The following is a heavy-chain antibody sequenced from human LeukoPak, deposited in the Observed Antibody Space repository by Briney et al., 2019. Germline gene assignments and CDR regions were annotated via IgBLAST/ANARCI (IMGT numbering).Heavy chain of an antibody. D-gene: IGHD1-26*01. J-gene: IGHJ4*02. V-gene: IGHV1-2*02. CDR2: IDPDSGGT. Sequence: ASVKVPFKASGYTFTGFFMHWVRQAPGQGLEWMGWIDPDSGGTKYAQRFQGRVTMTRDTSISTAYIELSSLRSDDTAGYYCARAWSGSYYWGQGTLVTVSS. CDR1: GYTFTGFF. CDR3: ARAWSGSYY.